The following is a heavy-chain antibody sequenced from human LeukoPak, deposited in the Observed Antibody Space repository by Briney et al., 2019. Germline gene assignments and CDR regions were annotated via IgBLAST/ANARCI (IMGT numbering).Heavy chain of an antibody. D-gene: IGHD3-9*01. V-gene: IGHV1-2*02. Sequence: GPVKVSCKASGYIFTGYYMHWVRQAPGQGLEWMGWINANSGGTKYAQKFQGRVTMTRDTSISTAYMELSSLRSDDTAVYYCATARLRYFDWLLTDAFDIWGQGTMVTVSS. CDR1: GYIFTGYY. J-gene: IGHJ3*02. CDR3: ATARLRYFDWLLTDAFDI. CDR2: INANSGGT.